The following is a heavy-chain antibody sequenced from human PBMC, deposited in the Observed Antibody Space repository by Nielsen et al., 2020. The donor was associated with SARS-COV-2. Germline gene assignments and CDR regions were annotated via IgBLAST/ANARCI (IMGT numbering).Heavy chain of an antibody. J-gene: IGHJ6*02. CDR3: ARGRGYSSFTTHYYYGMDV. V-gene: IGHV4-59*13. Sequence: SETLSLTCTVSGGSISSYYWSWIRQPPGKGLEWIGYIYYSGSTNYNPSLKSRVTISVDTSKNQFSLKLSSVTAADTAVYYCARGRGYSSFTTHYYYGMDVWGQGTTVTVSS. CDR1: GGSISSYY. D-gene: IGHD1-1*01. CDR2: IYYSGST.